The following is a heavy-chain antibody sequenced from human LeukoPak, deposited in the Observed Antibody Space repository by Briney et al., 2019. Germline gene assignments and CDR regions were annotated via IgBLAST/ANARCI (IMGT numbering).Heavy chain of an antibody. V-gene: IGHV4-39*07. J-gene: IGHJ4*02. D-gene: IGHD3-3*01. CDR1: GGSISSSGYY. Sequence: SETLSLTCTVSGGSISSSGYYWGWIRQPPGKGLEWIGSMYYSGSTYYNPSLKSRVTVSVDTSKNHFSLKLSSVTAADTAVYYCARDFRGGYDFWSGYYTPYYFDYWGQGTLVTVSP. CDR3: ARDFRGGYDFWSGYYTPYYFDY. CDR2: MYYSGST.